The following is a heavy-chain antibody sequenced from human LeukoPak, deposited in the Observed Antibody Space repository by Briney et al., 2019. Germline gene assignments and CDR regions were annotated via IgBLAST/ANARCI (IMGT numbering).Heavy chain of an antibody. Sequence: GGSLRLSCAASGFTFSSYSMNWVRQAPGKGLEWVSSISSSSSYIYYADSVKGRFTISRDNAKNSLYLQMNSLRAEGTAVYYCARVSGYSYSTTVWGQGTLVTVSS. J-gene: IGHJ4*02. CDR1: GFTFSSYS. V-gene: IGHV3-21*01. CDR2: ISSSSSYI. CDR3: ARVSGYSYSTTV. D-gene: IGHD5-18*01.